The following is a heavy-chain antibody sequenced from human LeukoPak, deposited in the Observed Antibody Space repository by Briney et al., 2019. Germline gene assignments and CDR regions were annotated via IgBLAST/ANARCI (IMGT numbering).Heavy chain of an antibody. J-gene: IGHJ4*02. CDR1: GFTFSSYG. CDR3: ARDPGFDY. V-gene: IGHV3-30*02. CDR2: IRYDGSNK. Sequence: GGSLRLSCAASGFTFSSYGMHWVRQAPGKGLEWVAFIRYDGSNKYYADSVKGRFTISRDNAKNSLYLQMNSLRAEDTAVYYCARDPGFDYWGQGTLVTVSS.